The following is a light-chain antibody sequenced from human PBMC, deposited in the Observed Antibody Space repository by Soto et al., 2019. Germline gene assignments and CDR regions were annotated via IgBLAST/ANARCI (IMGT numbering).Light chain of an antibody. V-gene: IGLV2-23*02. CDR3: CSYVGATTYV. Sequence: QSVLTQPASVSGSPGQSITISCTGTSTDVGDFNFVSWYQQHPGKAPKVLIYEVIKRPSGVSDRFSGSTSGSTASLTISGLQAEDEAEYYCCSYVGATTYVFGSGTKVTVL. J-gene: IGLJ1*01. CDR1: STDVGDFNF. CDR2: EVI.